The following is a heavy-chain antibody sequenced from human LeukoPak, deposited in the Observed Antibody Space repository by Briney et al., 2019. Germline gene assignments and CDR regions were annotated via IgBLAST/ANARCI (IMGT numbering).Heavy chain of an antibody. V-gene: IGHV4-59*01. Sequence: SETLSLTCTVSGGSISSYYWSWIRQPPGKGLEWIGYIYYIGSTNYNPSLKSRVTISVDTSKNQFSLKLSSVTAADTAVYYCARCGGYGYGSGAYYYFYGMDVWGQGTTVTVSS. J-gene: IGHJ6*02. CDR1: GGSISSYY. D-gene: IGHD5-18*01. CDR2: IYYIGST. CDR3: ARCGGYGYGSGAYYYFYGMDV.